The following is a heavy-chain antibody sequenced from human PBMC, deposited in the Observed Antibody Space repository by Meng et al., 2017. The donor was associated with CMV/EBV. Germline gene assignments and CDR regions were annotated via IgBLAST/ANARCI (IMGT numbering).Heavy chain of an antibody. J-gene: IGHJ4*02. Sequence: SETLSPTCTVPGGSIRSSYSSWIRQPPGKGLEWIGYIYYSGSTNYNPSLKSRVTISVDTSKNQFSLKLSCVTAADTAVYYCAREECLRYYDCSGDFGRFDYWGQGTLVTVSS. D-gene: IGHD3-22*01. CDR3: AREECLRYYDCSGDFGRFDY. CDR1: GGSIRSSY. V-gene: IGHV4-59*01. CDR2: IYYSGST.